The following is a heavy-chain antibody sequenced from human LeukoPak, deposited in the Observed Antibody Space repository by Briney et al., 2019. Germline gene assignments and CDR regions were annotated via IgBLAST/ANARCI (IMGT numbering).Heavy chain of an antibody. V-gene: IGHV1-46*01. CDR1: GYTFTSYY. CDR2: NNPSGGST. Sequence: ASVKVSCKASGYTFTSYYMHWVRQAPGQGLEWMGINNPSGGSTSYAQKFQGRVTMTRDTSTSTVYMELSSLGSEDTAVYYCAREGRGYSYVDYWGQGTLVTVSS. D-gene: IGHD5-18*01. J-gene: IGHJ4*02. CDR3: AREGRGYSYVDY.